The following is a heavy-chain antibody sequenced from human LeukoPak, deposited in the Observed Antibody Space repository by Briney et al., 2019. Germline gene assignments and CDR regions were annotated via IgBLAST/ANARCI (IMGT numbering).Heavy chain of an antibody. J-gene: IGHJ4*02. D-gene: IGHD3-10*01. CDR1: GFTFSSHG. CDR2: ISFDGSNK. V-gene: IGHV3-30*03. Sequence: GGSLRLSCVASGFTFSSHGIHWVRQAPGKGLEWVAVISFDGSNKYFADSVKGRFTISRDNSKNTLYLQMDSLRAEDTAVYYCARDWSYSAHPHRFDYWGQGTLVTVSS. CDR3: ARDWSYSAHPHRFDY.